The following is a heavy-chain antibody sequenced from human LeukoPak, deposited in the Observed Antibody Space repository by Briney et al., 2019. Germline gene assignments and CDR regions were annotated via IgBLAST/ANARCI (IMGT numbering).Heavy chain of an antibody. D-gene: IGHD2-2*01. J-gene: IGHJ5*02. CDR3: ARGGPPEPAAPHYNWFDP. V-gene: IGHV1-46*01. Sequence: ASVTVSCKASGYTFTSYYMHWVRQAPGQGLEWMGIINPSGGSTSYAQKFQGRVTMTRDTSTNTVYMELSSLRSEDTAVYYCARGGPPEPAAPHYNWFDPWGQGTLVTVSS. CDR2: INPSGGST. CDR1: GYTFTSYY.